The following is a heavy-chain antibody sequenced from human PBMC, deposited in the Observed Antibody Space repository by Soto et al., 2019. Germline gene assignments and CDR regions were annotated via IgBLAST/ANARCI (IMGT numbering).Heavy chain of an antibody. J-gene: IGHJ5*02. Sequence: EVQLVESGGGLVQPGGSLRLSCAASGFTFSSYSMNWVRQAPGKGLEWVSYISSSSSTIYYADSVKGRFTISRDNAKNSLYLQMNSLRAEDTAVYYCARAALYNWNDVSWFDPWGQGTLFTVSS. CDR3: ARAALYNWNDVSWFDP. V-gene: IGHV3-48*01. CDR2: ISSSSSTI. D-gene: IGHD1-1*01. CDR1: GFTFSSYS.